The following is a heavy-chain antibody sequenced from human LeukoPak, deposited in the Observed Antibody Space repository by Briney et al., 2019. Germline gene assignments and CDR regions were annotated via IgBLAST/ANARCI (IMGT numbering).Heavy chain of an antibody. V-gene: IGHV1-8*03. Sequence: ASVKVSCKASGYTFTTEDINWVRQATGQGLEWMGWINPDSGDTGYAQKFQGRVTISRSTSIRTAYMELSNLRSDDTAVYYCARDSRPIFEWQQLGGDYWGQGTLVTVSS. D-gene: IGHD6-13*01. CDR2: INPDSGDT. CDR1: GYTFTTED. CDR3: ARDSRPIFEWQQLGGDY. J-gene: IGHJ4*02.